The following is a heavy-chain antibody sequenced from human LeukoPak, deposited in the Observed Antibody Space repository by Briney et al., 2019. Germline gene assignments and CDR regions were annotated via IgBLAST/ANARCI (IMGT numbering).Heavy chain of an antibody. CDR1: GGSISSGGYY. V-gene: IGHV4-31*03. CDR3: ARGDYYDSSGPQGWFDP. CDR2: IYYSGST. J-gene: IGHJ5*02. Sequence: SETLSLTCTVSGGSISSGGYYWSWIRQHPGKGLEWIGYIYYSGSTYYNPSLKGRVTISVDTSKNQFSLKLSPVTAADTAVYYCARGDYYDSSGPQGWFDPWSQGTLVTVSS. D-gene: IGHD3-22*01.